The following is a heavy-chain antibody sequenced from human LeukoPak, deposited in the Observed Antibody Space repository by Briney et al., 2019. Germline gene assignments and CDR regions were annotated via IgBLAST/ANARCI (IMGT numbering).Heavy chain of an antibody. V-gene: IGHV1-46*01. CDR1: GYTFTSYY. CDR2: INPSGGST. J-gene: IGHJ6*03. CDR3: ARVNRNYYYYYMDV. Sequence: ASVKVSCKASGYTFTSYYMHWVRQAPGQGLEWMGIINPSGGSTSYAQKFQGRVTMTRDTSISTAYMELSRLRSDDTAVYYCARVNRNYYYYYMDVWGKGTTVTVSS. D-gene: IGHD1-14*01.